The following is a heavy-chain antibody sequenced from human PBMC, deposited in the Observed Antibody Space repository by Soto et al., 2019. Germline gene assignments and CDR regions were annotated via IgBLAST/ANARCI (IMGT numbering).Heavy chain of an antibody. J-gene: IGHJ6*02. Sequence: QVQLVQSGAEVKKPGSSVKVSCKASGGTFSSYAISWVRQAPGQGLEWMGGIIPIFGTANYAQKFQGRVTITADESTSTAYMELRSLRSEDTAVYYCAGGARGGVPTYYYGMDVWGQGTTVTVSS. V-gene: IGHV1-69*01. D-gene: IGHD2-8*02. CDR1: GGTFSSYA. CDR2: IIPIFGTA. CDR3: AGGARGGVPTYYYGMDV.